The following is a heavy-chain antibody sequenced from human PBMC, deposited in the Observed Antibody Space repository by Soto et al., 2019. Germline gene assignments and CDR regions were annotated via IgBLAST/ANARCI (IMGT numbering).Heavy chain of an antibody. CDR2: IWGDESRR. J-gene: IGHJ4*02. CDR1: GSAFRTHG. D-gene: IGHD2-15*01. Sequence: QVQLVESGGGVVQPGGSLRLSCVVFGSAFRTHGMHWVRQAPGKGLEGVAVIWGDESRRFYADSVKGRFTISKDNSRNTVFLQMNTLRVDDTATYYCARGAVAAGDFDYWGRGTLVTVSS. V-gene: IGHV3-33*01. CDR3: ARGAVAAGDFDY.